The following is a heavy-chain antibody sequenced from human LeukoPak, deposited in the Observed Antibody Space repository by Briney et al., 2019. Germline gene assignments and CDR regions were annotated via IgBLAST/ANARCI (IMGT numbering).Heavy chain of an antibody. D-gene: IGHD4-23*01. V-gene: IGHV3-23*01. CDR1: GFTFSSYA. Sequence: PGGSLRLSCAASGFTFSSYAMSWVRQAPGKGLEWVSVISGSGGSTYYADSVKGRFTISRDNPKNTLYLQMNSLRAEDTAVYFCAKAPDYGGNSCWFDPWGQGTLVTVSS. J-gene: IGHJ5*02. CDR3: AKAPDYGGNSCWFDP. CDR2: ISGSGGST.